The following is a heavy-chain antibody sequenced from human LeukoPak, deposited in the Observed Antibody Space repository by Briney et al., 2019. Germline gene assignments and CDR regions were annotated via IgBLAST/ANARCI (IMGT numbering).Heavy chain of an antibody. J-gene: IGHJ4*02. CDR1: GGTFSSYA. Sequence: ASVKVSCKASGGTFSSYAISWVRQAPGQGLEWMGGIIPIFGTANYAQKFQGRVTITADESTSTAYMELGNLRSDDTAVYYCARDSVSGYSYGYWGQGTLVTVSS. V-gene: IGHV1-69*13. CDR3: ARDSVSGYSYGY. CDR2: IIPIFGTA. D-gene: IGHD5-18*01.